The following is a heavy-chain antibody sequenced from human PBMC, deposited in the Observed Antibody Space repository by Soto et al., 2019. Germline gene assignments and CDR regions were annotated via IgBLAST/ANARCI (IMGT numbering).Heavy chain of an antibody. J-gene: IGHJ4*02. D-gene: IGHD6-19*01. V-gene: IGHV4-59*01. CDR3: ARVIGGWYEHDY. CDR1: GGSISSFF. CDR2: IYYSGST. Sequence: PSETLSLTCTVFGGSISSFFWSWIRQPPGKGLEWIGYIYYSGSTKYNPSLKSRVTISVDTSKNQFSLKLTSVTAADTAVYYCARVIGGWYEHDYWGQGTLVTVSS.